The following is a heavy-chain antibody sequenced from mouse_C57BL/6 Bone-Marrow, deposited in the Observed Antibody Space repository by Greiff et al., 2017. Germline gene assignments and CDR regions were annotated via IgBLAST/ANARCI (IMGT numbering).Heavy chain of an antibody. CDR3: ARYPPYGSYYFDY. CDR1: GFTFTDYY. D-gene: IGHD1-1*01. V-gene: IGHV7-3*01. Sequence: EVMLVESGGGLVQPGGSLSLSCAASGFTFTDYYMSWVRQPPGKALEWLGFIRNKANGYTTEYSASVKGRFTISRDNSQSILYLQMNALRAEDSATYDCARYPPYGSYYFDYWGQGTTLTVSS. J-gene: IGHJ2*01. CDR2: IRNKANGYTT.